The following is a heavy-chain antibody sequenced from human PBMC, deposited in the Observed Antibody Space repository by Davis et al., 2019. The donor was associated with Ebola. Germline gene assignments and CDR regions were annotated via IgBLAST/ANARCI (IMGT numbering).Heavy chain of an antibody. J-gene: IGHJ5*02. CDR1: GFTFSSYW. D-gene: IGHD3-3*01. CDR3: AALRFLEWLSPPEGWFDP. V-gene: IGHV3-7*01. Sequence: GESLKISCAASGFTFSSYWMSWVRQALGKGLEWVANIKQDGSEKYYVDSVKGRFTISRDNAKNSLYLQMNSLRAEDTAVYYCAALRFLEWLSPPEGWFDPWGQGTLVTVSS. CDR2: IKQDGSEK.